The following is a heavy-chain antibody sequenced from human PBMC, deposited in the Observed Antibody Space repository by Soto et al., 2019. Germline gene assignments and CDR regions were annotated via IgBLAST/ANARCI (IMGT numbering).Heavy chain of an antibody. V-gene: IGHV3-23*01. D-gene: IGHD3-9*01. CDR2: ISGTGGTT. Sequence: GGSLRLSCAASGFTFNTYAMAWIRQAPGKGLEWVSVISGTGGTTYYADSVKGRFTISRDNSKNTLYLQMNNLRAEDTAVYYCAVNGDEYFDYHTWFDYWGQGTLVTVSS. CDR1: GFTFNTYA. J-gene: IGHJ4*02. CDR3: AVNGDEYFDYHTWFDY.